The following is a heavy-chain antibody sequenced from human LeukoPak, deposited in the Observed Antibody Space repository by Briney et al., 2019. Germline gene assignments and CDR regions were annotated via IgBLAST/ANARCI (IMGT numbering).Heavy chain of an antibody. CDR3: ARGQSVTTIYYYYYYGMHV. D-gene: IGHD4-17*01. CDR1: GYTFTSYG. V-gene: IGHV1-18*01. J-gene: IGHJ6*02. Sequence: GASVKVSCKASGYTFTSYGISWVRQPPGQGLEWMGWISAYNGNTNYAQKLQGRVTMTTDTSTSTAYMELRSLRSDDTAVYYFARGQSVTTIYYYYYYGMHVWGQGTTVTVSS. CDR2: ISAYNGNT.